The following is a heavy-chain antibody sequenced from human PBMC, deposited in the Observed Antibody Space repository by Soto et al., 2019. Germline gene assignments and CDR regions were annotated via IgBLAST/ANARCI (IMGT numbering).Heavy chain of an antibody. D-gene: IGHD6-19*01. CDR1: GFTFSSYS. CDR2: ISSSSSYI. J-gene: IGHJ4*02. V-gene: IGHV3-21*01. Sequence: EVQLVESGGGLVKPGGSLRLSCAASGFTFSSYSMNWVRQAPGKGLEWVSSISSSSSYIYYADSVKGRFTISRDNAKNSLYLQMNSLRAEDTAVYYCARGGYSSGWYRGGYFDYWGLGTLVTVSS. CDR3: ARGGYSSGWYRGGYFDY.